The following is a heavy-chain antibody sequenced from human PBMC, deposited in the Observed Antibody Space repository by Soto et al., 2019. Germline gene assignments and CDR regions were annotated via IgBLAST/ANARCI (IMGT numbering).Heavy chain of an antibody. CDR3: ACLIALISV. CDR2: AYHTGST. Sequence: QVQLQESGPGLVKPSGILSLTCAVSGGSISSSNWWSWGRQPPGKGLEWIGEAYHTGSTNSNPSLTTRVTISVDKSKNHYSLKLTSVTAADTAVYYCACLIALISVWGQGKMVNGSS. J-gene: IGHJ3*01. V-gene: IGHV4-4*02. D-gene: IGHD2-21*01. CDR1: GGSISSSNW.